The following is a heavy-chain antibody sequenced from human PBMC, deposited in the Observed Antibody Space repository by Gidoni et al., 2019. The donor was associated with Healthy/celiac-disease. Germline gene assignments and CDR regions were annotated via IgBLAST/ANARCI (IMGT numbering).Heavy chain of an antibody. J-gene: IGHJ4*02. Sequence: EVQPGESGGAMVQSGRSLRLSPAPSVFTLDYYAMHWVRTASGKGLEWVSGISWNSGSIGYADSGKGRFTISRDNAKNSLYLQMDSLGAEDAALYYCAKSGRRWLRPFDYWGQGTLVTVSS. D-gene: IGHD5-12*01. V-gene: IGHV3-9*01. CDR1: VFTLDYYA. CDR2: ISWNSGSI. CDR3: AKSGRRWLRPFDY.